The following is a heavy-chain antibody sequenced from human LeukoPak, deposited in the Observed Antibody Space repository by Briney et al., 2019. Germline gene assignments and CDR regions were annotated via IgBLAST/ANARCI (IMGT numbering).Heavy chain of an antibody. CDR1: GYTFTGYY. D-gene: IGHD3-9*01. CDR2: INTNTGNP. Sequence: ASVKVSCKASGYTFTGYYMHWVRQAPGQGLEWMGWINTNTGNPTYAQGFTGRFVFSLDTPVSTAYLQISSLKAEDTAVYYCAADILTGYYKGGYNWFDPWGQGTLVTVSS. J-gene: IGHJ5*02. V-gene: IGHV7-4-1*02. CDR3: AADILTGYYKGGYNWFDP.